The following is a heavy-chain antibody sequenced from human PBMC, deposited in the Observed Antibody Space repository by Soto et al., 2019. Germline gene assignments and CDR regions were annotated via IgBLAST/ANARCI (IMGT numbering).Heavy chain of an antibody. Sequence: SETLSLTCTVSGGSISSYYWSWIRQPPGKGLEWIGYIYYSGSTNYNPSLKSRVTISVDTSKNQFSLKLSSVTAADTAVYYCARVAVADPDYFDYWGQGTLVTVSS. V-gene: IGHV4-59*01. CDR2: IYYSGST. J-gene: IGHJ4*02. CDR1: GGSISSYY. D-gene: IGHD6-19*01. CDR3: ARVAVADPDYFDY.